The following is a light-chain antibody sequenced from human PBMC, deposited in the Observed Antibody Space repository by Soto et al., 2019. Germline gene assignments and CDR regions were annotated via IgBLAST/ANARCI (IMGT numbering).Light chain of an antibody. V-gene: IGKV1-5*01. CDR2: DAS. CDR3: QHYNGFPIT. Sequence: EIQMTQSPSTLSASVGDRVTITCGASQSISSWLAWYQQKPGKAPKLLIYDASSFESGVPSRFSGSGSGTDFTFTINNLHPEDIGTYYCQHYNGFPITFGQGTLLEIK. CDR1: QSISSW. J-gene: IGKJ5*01.